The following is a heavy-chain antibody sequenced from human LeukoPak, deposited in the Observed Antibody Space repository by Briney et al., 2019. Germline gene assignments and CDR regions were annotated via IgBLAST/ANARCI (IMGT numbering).Heavy chain of an antibody. CDR2: IYYSGST. CDR1: GGSISSSSYY. V-gene: IGHV4-39*07. Sequence: SETLSLTCTVSGGSISSSSYYWGWIRQPPGKGLEWIGSIYYSGSTYYNPSLKSRVTISVDTSKNQFSLKLSSVTAADTAVYYCASGPAAIFVTFGYWGQGTLVTVSS. J-gene: IGHJ4*02. CDR3: ASGPAAIFVTFGY. D-gene: IGHD2-2*01.